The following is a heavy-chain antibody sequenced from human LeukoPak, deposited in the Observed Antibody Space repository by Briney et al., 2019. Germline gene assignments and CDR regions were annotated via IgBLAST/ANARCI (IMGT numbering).Heavy chain of an antibody. D-gene: IGHD1-26*01. V-gene: IGHV4-39*07. Sequence: PSQSLSLACTVAGPSINTNDSCSGWLRQPPGKGLEWIVAVDHSGSTNYNPSLKSRVTISVDKSKNQFSLRLTSVTAADTAVYYCARLSVIVGAALEYYYYYMDVWGQGTTVTVSS. CDR3: ARLSVIVGAALEYYYYYMDV. CDR2: VDHSGST. CDR1: GPSINTNDSC. J-gene: IGHJ6*03.